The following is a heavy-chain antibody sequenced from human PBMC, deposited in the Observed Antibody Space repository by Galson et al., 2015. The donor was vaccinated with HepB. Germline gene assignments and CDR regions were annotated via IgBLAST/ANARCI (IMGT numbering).Heavy chain of an antibody. D-gene: IGHD6-13*01. CDR3: AKDKAGYSSSWYDG. CDR1: GFTFSSYG. CDR2: ISYDGSNK. Sequence: SLRLSCAASGFTFSSYGMHWVRQAPGKGLEWVAVISYDGSNKYYADSVKGRFTISRDNSKNTLYLQMNSLRAEDTAVYYCAKDKAGYSSSWYDGWGQGTLVTVSS. J-gene: IGHJ5*02. V-gene: IGHV3-30*18.